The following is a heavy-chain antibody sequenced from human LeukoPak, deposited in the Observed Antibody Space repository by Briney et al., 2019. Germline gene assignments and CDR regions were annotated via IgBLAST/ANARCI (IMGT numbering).Heavy chain of an antibody. CDR2: IWYDGSNR. Sequence: GGSLRLSCAASGFTVSSNYMSWVRQAPGKGLEWVAIIWYDGSNRYYADSVKGRFTISRDNSKNTLFLQMNSLTAEDTAVYYCARDQGTSVTAMVGGHFDYWGPGTLVTVSS. J-gene: IGHJ4*02. CDR3: ARDQGTSVTAMVGGHFDY. CDR1: GFTVSSNY. V-gene: IGHV3-33*08. D-gene: IGHD4-17*01.